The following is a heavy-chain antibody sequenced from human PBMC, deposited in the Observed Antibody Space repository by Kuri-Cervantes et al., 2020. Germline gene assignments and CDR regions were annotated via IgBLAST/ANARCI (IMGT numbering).Heavy chain of an antibody. J-gene: IGHJ4*02. CDR3: ARVGAIAVAGPDY. CDR1: GVSISGYY. CDR2: INHSGSS. D-gene: IGHD6-19*01. V-gene: IGHV4-34*01. Sequence: SETLSLTCTVSGVSISGYYWSWIRQPPGKGLEWIGEINHSGSSKYNPSLKSRVTISVDTSKNQFSLKLSSVTAADTAVYYCARVGAIAVAGPDYWGQGTLVTVSS.